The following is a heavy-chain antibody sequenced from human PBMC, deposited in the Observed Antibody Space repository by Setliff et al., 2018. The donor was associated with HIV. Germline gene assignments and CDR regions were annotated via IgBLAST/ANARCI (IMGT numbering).Heavy chain of an antibody. CDR2: IGSYSGYT. J-gene: IGHJ5*02. V-gene: IGHV1-18*01. Sequence: ASVKVSCKASGYTFTTYAIFWVRQAPGQGLEWMGWIGSYSGYTIYAQKFQDRLTMTTDTSTTTASMELRSLRSDDTAVYYCVRGHCNSDKCWYTWFDPWGQGTLVTVSS. D-gene: IGHD2-2*01. CDR1: GYTFTTYA. CDR3: VRGHCNSDKCWYTWFDP.